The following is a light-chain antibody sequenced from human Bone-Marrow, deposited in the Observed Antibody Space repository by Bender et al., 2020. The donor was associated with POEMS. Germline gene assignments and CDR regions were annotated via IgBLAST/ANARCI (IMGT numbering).Light chain of an antibody. V-gene: IGLV3-27*01. CDR1: VLATKY. CDR2: KDS. J-gene: IGLJ3*02. CDR3: SSWDDSLSGWV. Sequence: SYELTQPPSVAVHPGQTARITCSGDVLATKYGRWFQQRPGQAPVVVIHKDSERPSGVPARFSGSKSGTSASLAISDIQSEDEGDYYCSSWDDSLSGWVFGGGTKLTVL.